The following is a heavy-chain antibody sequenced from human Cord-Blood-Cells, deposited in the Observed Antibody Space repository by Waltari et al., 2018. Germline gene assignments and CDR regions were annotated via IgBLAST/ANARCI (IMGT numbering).Heavy chain of an antibody. V-gene: IGHV1-24*01. CDR3: ATVPASSIDCSSTSCYIIYFQH. CDR1: GYTLTELS. Sequence: QVQLVQPGAEVKKPGASVKVSCTVSGYTLTELSMHRVRQAAGKGLEWMGGFDPEDSETNYAQKFQGRVTLTEDTSTDTAYMELSSLGSEDTAVYYCATVPASSIDCSSTSCYIIYFQHWGQGTLVTVSS. D-gene: IGHD2-2*02. CDR2: FDPEDSET. J-gene: IGHJ1*01.